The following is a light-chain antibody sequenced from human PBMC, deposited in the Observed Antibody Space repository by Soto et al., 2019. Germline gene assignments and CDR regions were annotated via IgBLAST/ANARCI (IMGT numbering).Light chain of an antibody. CDR2: EVS. V-gene: IGLV2-14*01. J-gene: IGLJ2*01. Sequence: QSALTQPASVSRTPGQSITISCTRTSSDVGGYNYVSWYQQHPDKAPKLMIYEVSNRPSGVSNRFSGSRSGNTASLTISGLQAEDEADYYCSSYTISSTLVVFGGGTKLTVL. CDR1: SSDVGGYNY. CDR3: SSYTISSTLVV.